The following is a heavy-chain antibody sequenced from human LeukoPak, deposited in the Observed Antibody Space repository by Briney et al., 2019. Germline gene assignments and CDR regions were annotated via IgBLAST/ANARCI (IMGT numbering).Heavy chain of an antibody. Sequence: TGGSLRLSCAASGFTFSSYAMHWVRQAPGKGLEYVSAISSNGGSTYYANSVKGRFTISRDNSKNTLYLQMGSLRAEDMAVYYCARGRLGPTRSQIGVSYLDYWGQGTLVTVSS. V-gene: IGHV3-64*01. D-gene: IGHD3-3*01. CDR2: ISSNGGST. J-gene: IGHJ4*02. CDR3: ARGRLGPTRSQIGVSYLDY. CDR1: GFTFSSYA.